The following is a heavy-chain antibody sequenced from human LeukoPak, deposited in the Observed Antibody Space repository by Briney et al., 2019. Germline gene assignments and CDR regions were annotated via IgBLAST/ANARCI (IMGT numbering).Heavy chain of an antibody. D-gene: IGHD1-26*01. Sequence: ASVKVSCTASGYTFTSYYMHWVRQAPGQGLEWMGIINPSGGSTSYAQKFQGRVTMTRDTSTSTVYMELSSLRSEDTAVYYCATTQRATLPNYWGQGTLVTVSS. CDR1: GYTFTSYY. CDR3: ATTQRATLPNY. J-gene: IGHJ4*02. CDR2: INPSGGST. V-gene: IGHV1-46*01.